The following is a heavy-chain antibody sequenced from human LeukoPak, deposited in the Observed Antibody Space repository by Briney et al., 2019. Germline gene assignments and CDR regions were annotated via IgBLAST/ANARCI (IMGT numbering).Heavy chain of an antibody. CDR3: AKERWLQLRDYFDY. D-gene: IGHD5-24*01. J-gene: IGHJ4*02. Sequence: GGSLRLSCAASGFTFSSYSMNWVRQAPGKGLEWVSYISSSSSTIYYADSVKGRFTISRDNAKNSLYLQMNSLRAEDTAVYYCAKERWLQLRDYFDYWGQGTLVTVSS. V-gene: IGHV3-48*01. CDR2: ISSSSSTI. CDR1: GFTFSSYS.